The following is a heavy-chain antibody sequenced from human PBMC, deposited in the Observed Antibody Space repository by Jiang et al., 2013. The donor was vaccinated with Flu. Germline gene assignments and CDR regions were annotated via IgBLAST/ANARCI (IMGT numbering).Heavy chain of an antibody. Sequence: SSVKVSCKASGGTFSSYAISWVRQAPGQGLEWMGGIIPIFGTANYAQKFQGRVTITADESTSTAYMELSSLRSEDTAVYYCARDDMVRGVMEPPYYYYGMDVWGKGTTVTVSS. J-gene: IGHJ6*04. CDR1: GGTFSSYA. CDR2: IIPIFGTA. CDR3: ARDDMVRGVMEPPYYYYGMDV. D-gene: IGHD3-10*01. V-gene: IGHV1-69*01.